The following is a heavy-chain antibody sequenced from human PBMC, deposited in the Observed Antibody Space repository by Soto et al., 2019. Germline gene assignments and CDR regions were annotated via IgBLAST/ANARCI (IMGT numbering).Heavy chain of an antibody. CDR1: GYAFTTYG. Sequence: QVHLVQSGAEVKKPGASVKVSCQGSGYAFTTYGITWVRQAPGQGLEWMGWISAHTGNTNYAQKLQGRVTVTRDTSTSTAYMELSSLRYADTAVYYCARVRYGDYWGKGALVTVSS. CDR3: ARVRYGDY. V-gene: IGHV1-18*01. CDR2: ISAHTGNT. D-gene: IGHD1-1*01. J-gene: IGHJ4*02.